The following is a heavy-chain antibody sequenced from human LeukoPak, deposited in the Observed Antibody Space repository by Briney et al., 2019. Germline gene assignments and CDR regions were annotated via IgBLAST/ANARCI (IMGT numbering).Heavy chain of an antibody. V-gene: IGHV3-53*01. J-gene: IGHJ3*02. CDR1: GFTFSSYA. D-gene: IGHD6-19*01. CDR2: IYSGGST. CDR3: ARDLSGYSSGWYAGAFDI. Sequence: GESLRLSCAASGFTFSSYAMSWVRQAPGKGLEWVSVIYSGGSTYYAVSVKGRFTISRDNSKNTLYLQMNSLRAEDTAVYYCARDLSGYSSGWYAGAFDIWGQGTMVTVSS.